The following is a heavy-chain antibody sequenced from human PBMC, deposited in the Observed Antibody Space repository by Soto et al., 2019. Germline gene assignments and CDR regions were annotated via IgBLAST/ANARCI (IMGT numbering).Heavy chain of an antibody. CDR2: MNPYSGNT. CDR1: GDTFTAYD. J-gene: IGHJ4*02. Sequence: QVQLVQSGAEVKEPGASVKVSCKPSGDTFTAYDIYWMRQAPGQGLECMGWMNPYSGNTGYAQKFQGRVTVTRNTSISTVYMELSGLRPDDTAVYYCARRKERSGPHYFDYWGQGSQVTVSS. CDR3: ARRKERSGPHYFDY. V-gene: IGHV1-8*01. D-gene: IGHD6-25*01.